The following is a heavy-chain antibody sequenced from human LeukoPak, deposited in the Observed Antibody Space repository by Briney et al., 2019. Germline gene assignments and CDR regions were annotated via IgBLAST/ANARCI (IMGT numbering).Heavy chain of an antibody. D-gene: IGHD1-26*01. CDR3: ARDKVGATRPFDY. J-gene: IGHJ4*02. V-gene: IGHV3-64*01. CDR2: ISSNGGST. CDR1: GFTFSSYA. Sequence: GGSLRLSCAASGFTFSSYAMHWVRQAPGKGLEYVSAISSNGGSTYYANSVKGRFTISRDNSKNTLYLQMNSLRAEDTAVYYCARDKVGATRPFDYWGQGTLVTVSS.